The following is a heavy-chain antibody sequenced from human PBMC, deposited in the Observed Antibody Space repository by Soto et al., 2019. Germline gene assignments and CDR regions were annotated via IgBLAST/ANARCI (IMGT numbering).Heavy chain of an antibody. Sequence: ASVKVSCKASGYTFTSYDINWVRQATGQGLEWMGWMNPNSGNTGYAQKFQGRVTMTRNTSISTAYMELSSLRSEDTAVYYCARSQVGNDAFDIWGQGTMVTVSS. CDR2: MNPNSGNT. J-gene: IGHJ3*02. D-gene: IGHD1-26*01. CDR1: GYTFTSYD. CDR3: ARSQVGNDAFDI. V-gene: IGHV1-8*01.